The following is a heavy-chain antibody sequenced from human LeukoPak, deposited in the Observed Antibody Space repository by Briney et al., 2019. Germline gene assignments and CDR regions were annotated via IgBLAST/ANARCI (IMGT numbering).Heavy chain of an antibody. D-gene: IGHD3-3*01. CDR2: ISSSGSTI. CDR3: AGDDGRYDFWSGYPDLEPGLVY. J-gene: IGHJ4*02. CDR1: GFTFSSYE. V-gene: IGHV3-48*03. Sequence: GGSLRLSCAASGFTFSSYEMNWVRQAPGKGLEWVSYISSSGSTIYYADSVKGRFTISRDNAKNSLYLQMNSLRAEDTAVYYCAGDDGRYDFWSGYPDLEPGLVYWGQGTLVTVSS.